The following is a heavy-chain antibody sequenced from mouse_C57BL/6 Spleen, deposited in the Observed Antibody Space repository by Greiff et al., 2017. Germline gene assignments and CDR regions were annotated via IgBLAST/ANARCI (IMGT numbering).Heavy chain of an antibody. CDR2: IDPSDSYT. CDR3: AVYGYDGNWYFDV. V-gene: IGHV1-69*01. Sequence: QVQLQQSGAELVMPGASVKLSCKASGYTFTSYWMHWVKQRPGQGLEWIGEIDPSDSYTNYNQKFKGKSTLTVDKSSSTAYMQLSSLTSEDSAVYYCAVYGYDGNWYFDVWGTGTTVTVSS. D-gene: IGHD2-2*01. CDR1: GYTFTSYW. J-gene: IGHJ1*03.